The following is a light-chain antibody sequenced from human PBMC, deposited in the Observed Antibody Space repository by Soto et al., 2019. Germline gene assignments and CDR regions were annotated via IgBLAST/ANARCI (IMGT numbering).Light chain of an antibody. CDR2: GAS. J-gene: IGKJ1*01. Sequence: AIQMTQSPSSLSASVGVRVTISCRASQGIGNALSWYDQKRGKPPKVLIYGASNLQSGVPPSLRRSGSGTDFPLAISSLQPEDSATYYCLQDINYPWTFGQGTKVDIK. V-gene: IGKV1-6*01. CDR3: LQDINYPWT. CDR1: QGIGNA.